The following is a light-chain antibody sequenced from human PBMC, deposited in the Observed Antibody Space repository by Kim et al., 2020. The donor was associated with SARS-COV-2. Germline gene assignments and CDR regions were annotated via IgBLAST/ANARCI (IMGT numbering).Light chain of an antibody. CDR3: QQYNDWPSWT. V-gene: IGKV3D-15*01. J-gene: IGKJ1*01. CDR2: GAS. CDR1: QNVNTN. Sequence: SPGEKATLSCRASQNVNTNLGAYHQKPGQAPTLLIYGASTRTSAVPASFSGSGSGTKFTPTIATRQSEDFAVFYCQQYNDWPSWTFGQGTKVDIK.